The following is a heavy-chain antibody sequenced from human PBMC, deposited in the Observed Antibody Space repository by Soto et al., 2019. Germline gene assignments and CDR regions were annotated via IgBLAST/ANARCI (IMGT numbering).Heavy chain of an antibody. CDR2: IIPIFGTA. Sequence: SVKVSCKASGGTFSSYAISWVRQAPGQGLEWMGGIIPIFGTANYAQKFQGRVTITADESTSTAYMELSSLRSEDTAVYYCALRGVISYYFYYWGQGTLVTVSS. CDR1: GGTFSSYA. D-gene: IGHD3-10*01. V-gene: IGHV1-69*13. J-gene: IGHJ4*02. CDR3: ALRGVISYYFYY.